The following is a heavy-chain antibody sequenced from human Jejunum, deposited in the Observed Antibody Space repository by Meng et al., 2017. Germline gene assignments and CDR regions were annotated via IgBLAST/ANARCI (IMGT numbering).Heavy chain of an antibody. V-gene: IGHV3-48*03. CDR1: GFIFSNFE. Sequence: GESLKISCAASGFIFSNFEMNWVRQAPGKGLEWVSYISSSGSTIYYADSVKGRFTISRDNAKNSLFRQMNSLRADDTAVYYCARQFNYDYWSGYSSYYFDYWGQGTRVT. D-gene: IGHD3-3*01. J-gene: IGHJ4*02. CDR3: ARQFNYDYWSGYSSYYFDY. CDR2: ISSSGSTI.